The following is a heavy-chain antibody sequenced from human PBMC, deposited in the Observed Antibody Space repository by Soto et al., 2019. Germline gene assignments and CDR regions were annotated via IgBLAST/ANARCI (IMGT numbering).Heavy chain of an antibody. J-gene: IGHJ4*02. CDR1: GFTFSSYS. V-gene: IGHV3-48*01. CDR2: ISSSSTTI. Sequence: GGSLRLSCAASGFTFSSYSMNWVRQAPGKGLEWVAYISSSSTTIYHADSFKGRFTMTRDKSISTVYMQLSRLRVDDTAVYYCARVISSYDYSSAHKYWGQGTVVTVSS. CDR3: ARVISSYDYSSAHKY. D-gene: IGHD3-22*01.